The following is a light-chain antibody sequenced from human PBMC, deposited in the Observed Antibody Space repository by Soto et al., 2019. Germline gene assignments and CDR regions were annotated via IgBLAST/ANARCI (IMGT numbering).Light chain of an antibody. CDR2: HSK. CDR3: QQYGASPLP. Sequence: ENVLTQSPGTLSLSAGETATLSCKASERVSSSFLAWYQQRPGQAPRLVIYHSKNRATGVPDRFSGSGSGTEFTLTITRLEPEDFAVYYCQQYGASPLPFGGGTKV. CDR1: ERVSSSF. V-gene: IGKV3-20*01. J-gene: IGKJ4*01.